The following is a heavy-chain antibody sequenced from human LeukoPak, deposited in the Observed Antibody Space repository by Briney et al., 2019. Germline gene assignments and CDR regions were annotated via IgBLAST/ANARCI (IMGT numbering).Heavy chain of an antibody. Sequence: GSLRLSCAASGFTFSDNYMTWVRQAPGKGLEWIGYIYYTGSTNYNPSLKSRVTISVDTSKNQFSLKLSSVTAADTAVYYCARDYDSGGYLGWFGPWGQGTQVTVSS. D-gene: IGHD3-22*01. J-gene: IGHJ5*02. V-gene: IGHV4-59*01. CDR2: IYYTGST. CDR1: GFTFSDNY. CDR3: ARDYDSGGYLGWFGP.